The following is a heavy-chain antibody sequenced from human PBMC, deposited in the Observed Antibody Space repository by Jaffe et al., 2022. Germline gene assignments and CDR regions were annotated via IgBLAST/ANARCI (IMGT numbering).Heavy chain of an antibody. D-gene: IGHD3-22*01. Sequence: EVQLVESGGGLVQPGGSLRLSCAASGFTVSSNYMSWVRQAPGKGLEWVSVIYSGGSTYYADSVKGRFTISRDNSKNTLYLQMNSLRAEDTAVYYCARDFEAYYYDSSGLDGAFDIWGQGTMVTVSS. CDR2: IYSGGST. V-gene: IGHV3-66*02. J-gene: IGHJ3*02. CDR3: ARDFEAYYYDSSGLDGAFDI. CDR1: GFTVSSNY.